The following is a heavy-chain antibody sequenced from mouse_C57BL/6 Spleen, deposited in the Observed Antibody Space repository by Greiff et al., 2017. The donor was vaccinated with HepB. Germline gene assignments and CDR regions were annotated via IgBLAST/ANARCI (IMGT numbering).Heavy chain of an antibody. CDR1: GYTFTSYW. J-gene: IGHJ4*01. CDR2: INPSTGGT. D-gene: IGHD2-4*01. V-gene: IGHV1-53*01. CDR3: ARCDYDYVYYAMDY. Sequence: QVQLQQPGTELVKPGASVKLSCKASGYTFTSYWMHWVKQTPGQGLEWIGNINPSTGGTNYNEKFKSKATLTVDKSSGTAYMQLSSLTSEDSAVYYCARCDYDYVYYAMDYWGQGTSVTVSS.